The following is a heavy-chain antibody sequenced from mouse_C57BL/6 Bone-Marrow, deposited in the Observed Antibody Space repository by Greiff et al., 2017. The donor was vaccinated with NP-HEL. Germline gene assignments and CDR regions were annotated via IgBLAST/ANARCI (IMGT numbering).Heavy chain of an antibody. V-gene: IGHV1-26*01. CDR1: GYTFTDYY. CDR2: INPNNGGT. D-gene: IGHD1-1*01. J-gene: IGHJ4*01. Sequence: EVQLQQSGPELVKPGASVKISCKASGYTFTDYYMNWVKQSHGKSLEWIGDINPNNGGTSYNQKFKGKATLTVDKSSSTAYMELRSLTSEDSAVYYCARWRLLRGAMDYWGQGTSVTVSS. CDR3: ARWRLLRGAMDY.